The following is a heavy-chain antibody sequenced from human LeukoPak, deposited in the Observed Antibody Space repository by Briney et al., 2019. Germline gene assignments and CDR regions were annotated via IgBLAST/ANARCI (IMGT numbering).Heavy chain of an antibody. CDR3: ARDRGYSYGLDY. CDR2: INPNSGGT. CDR1: GYTFTGYY. D-gene: IGHD5-18*01. J-gene: IGHJ4*02. Sequence: ASVKVSCKASGYTFTGYYMHWVRQAPGHGLEWMGWINPNSGGTNYAQKFQGRVTMTRDTSISTAYMELSRLRSDDTAVYYCARDRGYSYGLDYWGQGTLVTVSS. V-gene: IGHV1-2*02.